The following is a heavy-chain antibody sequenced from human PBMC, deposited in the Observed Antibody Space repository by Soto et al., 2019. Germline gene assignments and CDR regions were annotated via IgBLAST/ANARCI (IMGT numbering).Heavy chain of an antibody. V-gene: IGHV3-15*07. CDR3: AADLVPAYDCHNWFEP. CDR1: GFIFSHAW. CDR2: VKNNGGAT. Sequence: EVQLVESGGDLVKPGGSLRLSCAASGFIFSHAWFHLVRQPPGKGLELVGRVKNNGGATDYAASVKGRFTISRDDSKDTVYLQMSSLRTEDTAIYYCAADLVPAYDCHNWFEPWGQGTLVTVSS. D-gene: IGHD2-21*02. J-gene: IGHJ5*02.